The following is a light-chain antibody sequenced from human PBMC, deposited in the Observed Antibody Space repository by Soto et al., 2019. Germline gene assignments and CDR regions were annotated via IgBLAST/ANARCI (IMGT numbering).Light chain of an antibody. V-gene: IGKV4-1*01. CDR1: QSVLYSSNNKNY. CDR2: WAS. CDR3: QQYYNTPFT. Sequence: DIVMTQSPDSLAVSLGERATINCKSSQSVLYSSNNKNYLAWYQQNPGQPPKLLIYWASTRESGVPDRFSGSRSGTDFPLTISSLQAEDVAVYYCQQYYNTPFTFGPGTKVDIK. J-gene: IGKJ3*01.